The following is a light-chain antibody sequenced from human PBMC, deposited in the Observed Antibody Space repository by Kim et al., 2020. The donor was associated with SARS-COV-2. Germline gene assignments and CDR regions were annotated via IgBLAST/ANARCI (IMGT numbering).Light chain of an antibody. CDR2: SVS. V-gene: IGKV3-11*01. Sequence: EIVLTQSPATLSLSPGERATLSCRASQYVSNYLAWYQQRPGQAPRLLIYSVSGRATAIPARFSGSGSGTDFTLTISSLEPEDFAVYYCQHRRSFGQGTKVDIK. J-gene: IGKJ1*01. CDR3: QHRRS. CDR1: QYVSNY.